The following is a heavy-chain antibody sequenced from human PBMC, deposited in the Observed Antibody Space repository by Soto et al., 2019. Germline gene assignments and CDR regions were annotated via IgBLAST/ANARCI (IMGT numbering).Heavy chain of an antibody. CDR1: GGSFSSSNYY. CDR3: ARRGGGDSLFDS. V-gene: IGHV4-39*01. Sequence: PSETLSLTCTVSGGSFSSSNYYWGWIRQPPGKGLEWIGNIFYGGGSGVAYFSPSLKSRVTISVDTSKNQFSLNMRSLTAAYTAVYFCARRGGGDSLFDSWGQGKLVTVSS. CDR2: IFYGGGSGVA. J-gene: IGHJ4*02. D-gene: IGHD4-17*01.